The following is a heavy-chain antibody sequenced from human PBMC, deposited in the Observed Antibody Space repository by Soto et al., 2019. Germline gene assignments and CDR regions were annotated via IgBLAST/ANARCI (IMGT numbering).Heavy chain of an antibody. J-gene: IGHJ4*02. V-gene: IGHV4-59*01. CDR2: IYYSGRT. Sequence: QVQLQESGPGLVKPSETLSLTCTVSGGSIRDYFWTWIRQPPGKGLEWIGYIYYSGRTNYNPPLKSRVSISVDTSKNHFSLQLRSVTAADTAVYYCARVGGDDFGDSGGFDYWGQGTLVTVSS. CDR3: ARVGGDDFGDSGGFDY. CDR1: GGSIRDYF. D-gene: IGHD4-17*01.